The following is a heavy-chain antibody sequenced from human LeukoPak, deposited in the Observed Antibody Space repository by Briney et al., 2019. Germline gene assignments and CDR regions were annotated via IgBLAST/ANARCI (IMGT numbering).Heavy chain of an antibody. J-gene: IGHJ4*01. CDR2: ISSGSPYT. V-gene: IGHV3-11*03. CDR3: ARVRGSYSVDY. D-gene: IGHD1-26*01. CDR1: GFTFSSHS. Sequence: GGSLRLSCAASGFTFSSHSMSWIRQAPGKGLEWISYISSGSPYTRYADSVKGRFTISRDNAKNSLSLQMNSLRAEDTAVYYCARVRGSYSVDYWGQGTLVTVSS.